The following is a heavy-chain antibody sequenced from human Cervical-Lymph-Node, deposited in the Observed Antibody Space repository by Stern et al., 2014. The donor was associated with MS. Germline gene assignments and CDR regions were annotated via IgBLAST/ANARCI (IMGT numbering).Heavy chain of an antibody. CDR3: ATEKAFNWDFHS. CDR1: GYTLTELS. V-gene: IGHV1-24*01. CDR2: FDPEDSET. J-gene: IGHJ5*01. Sequence: QVQLVQSGAEVKKPGASVRVSCKVSGYTLTELSIHWVRQAPEKGLEWMGGFDPEDSETTYAQKFQGRLTMTEDTSTDTAYMELSSLRSEDTAVYFCATEKAFNWDFHSWGQGTLVTVSS. D-gene: IGHD7-27*01.